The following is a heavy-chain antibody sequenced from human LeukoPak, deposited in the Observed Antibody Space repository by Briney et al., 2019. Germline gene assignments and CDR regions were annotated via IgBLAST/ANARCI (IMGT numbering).Heavy chain of an antibody. Sequence: SETLSLTCTVSGGSISSYYWSWIRQPPGKGLEWIGYIYYSGSTNYNPSLKSRVTISVDTSKNQFSLKLSSVTAADTAVYYCARNPITPWRAFDYWGQGTLVTVSS. CDR1: GGSISSYY. CDR2: IYYSGST. D-gene: IGHD5-24*01. CDR3: ARNPITPWRAFDY. V-gene: IGHV4-59*08. J-gene: IGHJ4*02.